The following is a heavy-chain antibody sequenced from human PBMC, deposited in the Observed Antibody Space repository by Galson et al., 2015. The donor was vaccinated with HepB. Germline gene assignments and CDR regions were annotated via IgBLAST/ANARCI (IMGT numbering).Heavy chain of an antibody. D-gene: IGHD2-15*01. CDR1: GGTFSSYA. CDR3: ARTVIRIGYGLPNYYYYYYMDV. J-gene: IGHJ6*03. V-gene: IGHV1-8*02. CDR2: MNPNSGNT. Sequence: SVKVSCKASGGTFSSYAINWVRQATGQGLEWMGWMNPNSGNTGYAQKFQGRVTMTRNTSISTAYMELSSLRSEDTAVYYCARTVIRIGYGLPNYYYYYYMDVWGKGTTVTVSS.